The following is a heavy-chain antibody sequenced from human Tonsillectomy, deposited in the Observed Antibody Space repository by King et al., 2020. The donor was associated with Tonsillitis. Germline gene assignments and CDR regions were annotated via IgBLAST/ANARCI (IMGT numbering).Heavy chain of an antibody. CDR3: AKGPKRGAGTGFFHF. D-gene: IGHD6-19*01. CDR1: GFTFSSYG. CDR2: ISHDGSNK. J-gene: IGHJ2*01. Sequence: VQLVESGGGVVQPGRSLRLSCAASGFTFSSYGMHWVRQAPGKGLEWVAVISHDGSNKYYADSVKGRFTISRDNSKYTLYLQMNNLRAEDTAVYYCAKGPKRGAGTGFFHFRGRGTLVTVSS. V-gene: IGHV3-30*18.